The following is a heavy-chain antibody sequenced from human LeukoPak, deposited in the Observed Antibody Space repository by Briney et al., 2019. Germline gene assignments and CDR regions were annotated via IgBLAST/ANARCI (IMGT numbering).Heavy chain of an antibody. CDR1: GFTFGSYS. Sequence: GGSLGLSCAASGFTFGSYSMNWVRQAPGKGLEWISYISTSSSTIYYADSVKGRFTISRDNAKNSLYLQMNSLRADDTAVYYCARWGTTTNWGQGTLVTVSS. CDR3: ARWGTTTN. J-gene: IGHJ4*02. D-gene: IGHD1-26*01. CDR2: ISTSSSTI. V-gene: IGHV3-48*01.